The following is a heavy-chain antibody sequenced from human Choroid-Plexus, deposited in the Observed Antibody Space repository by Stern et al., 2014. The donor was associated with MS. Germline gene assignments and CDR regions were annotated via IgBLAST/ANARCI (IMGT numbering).Heavy chain of an antibody. V-gene: IGHV3-21*01. CDR2: VSSASTYI. CDR1: GFPFSRNS. CDR3: ARDRGDNGDYVNYHDMDV. D-gene: IGHD4-17*01. Sequence: EVQLVESGGGLVKPGGSLRLSCATSGFPFSRNSLNWVRQAPGKGLEWVSSVSSASTYIFYADSVKGRFTISRDNAKNSLYLQMNSLRAEDTAVYYCARDRGDNGDYVNYHDMDVWGPGTTVIVSS. J-gene: IGHJ6*02.